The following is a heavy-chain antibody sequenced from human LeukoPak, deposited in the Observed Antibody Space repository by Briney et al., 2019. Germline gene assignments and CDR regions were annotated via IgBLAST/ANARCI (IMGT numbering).Heavy chain of an antibody. CDR1: GYTFTGYY. Sequence: ASVKVSCKASGYTFTGYYMHWVRQAPGQGLEWMGWINPNSGGTNYAQKFQGRVTMTRDTSISTAYMELSRLRSDDTAVYYCARIALDPGWGIVYYGSGSYSRVFDYWGQGTLVTVSS. D-gene: IGHD3-10*01. CDR2: INPNSGGT. J-gene: IGHJ4*02. CDR3: ARIALDPGWGIVYYGSGSYSRVFDY. V-gene: IGHV1-2*02.